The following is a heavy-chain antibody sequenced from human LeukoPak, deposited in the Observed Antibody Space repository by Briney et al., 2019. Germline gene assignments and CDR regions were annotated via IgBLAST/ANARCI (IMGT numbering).Heavy chain of an antibody. D-gene: IGHD4-23*01. V-gene: IGHV3-48*04. CDR3: ARESSTFDYGGKCDAEYFQH. CDR2: ISSSSSTI. J-gene: IGHJ1*01. CDR1: GFTFSSYS. Sequence: TGGSLRLSCAASGFTFSSYSMNWVRQAPGKGLEWVSYISSSSSTIYYADSVKGRFTISRDNAKNSLYLQMNSLRAEDTAVYYCARESSTFDYGGKCDAEYFQHWGQGTLVTVSS.